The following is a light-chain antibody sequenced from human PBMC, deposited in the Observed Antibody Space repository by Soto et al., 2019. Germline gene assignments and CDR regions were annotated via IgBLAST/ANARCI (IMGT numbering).Light chain of an antibody. Sequence: DIQMTQSPSSLSASVGDRVTITCRASQNIANYLNWYQQKPGKAPKLLIYAASSLPSGVPSRFSGSGFGTDFTLTVSSLQPEDSATYYCQQSYSPPPVTLGQWTRLEIK. CDR2: AAS. CDR3: QQSYSPPPVT. J-gene: IGKJ5*01. V-gene: IGKV1-39*01. CDR1: QNIANY.